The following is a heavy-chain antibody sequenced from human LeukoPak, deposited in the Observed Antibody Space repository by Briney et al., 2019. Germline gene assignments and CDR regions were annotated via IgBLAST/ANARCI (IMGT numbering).Heavy chain of an antibody. CDR3: ARSRIAAASPVGY. Sequence: PGGSLRLSCAASGFTFSDYYVSWLRQAPGKGLEWVSYISSSGSTIYYADSVKGRFTISRDNAKNSLYLQMNSLRAEDTAVYYCARSRIAAASPVGYWGQGTLVTVSS. V-gene: IGHV3-11*04. CDR2: ISSSGSTI. J-gene: IGHJ4*02. CDR1: GFTFSDYY. D-gene: IGHD6-13*01.